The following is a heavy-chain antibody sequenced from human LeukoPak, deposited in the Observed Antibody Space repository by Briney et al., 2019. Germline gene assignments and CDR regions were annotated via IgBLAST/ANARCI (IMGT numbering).Heavy chain of an antibody. Sequence: SETLSLTCTVSGGSINTRYYYWGWSRQTPGMGLEWIGNIFYSGGTYYSPSLKSRVIISVDTSKNQLSLKLNSLTAADTAAYYCARGGMGGTGWYDYFFFYMDVWGKGTTVTVSS. CDR3: ARGGMGGTGWYDYFFFYMDV. J-gene: IGHJ6*03. CDR2: IFYSGGT. D-gene: IGHD6-19*01. V-gene: IGHV4-39*07. CDR1: GGSINTRYYY.